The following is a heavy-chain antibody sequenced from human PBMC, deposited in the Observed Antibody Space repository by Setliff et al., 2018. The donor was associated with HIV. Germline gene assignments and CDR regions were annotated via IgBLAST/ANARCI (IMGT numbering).Heavy chain of an antibody. CDR2: IYTSGST. V-gene: IGHV4-61*09. D-gene: IGHD6-19*01. Sequence: SETLSLTCTVSGGSIGSGYYYWSWIRQPAGKGLEWIGHIYTSGSTNYNPSLKTRVSISIDTSKNQFSLKLTSVTAADSAVYYCARLRRSSGWSFDYWAQGTLVTVSS. CDR1: GGSIGSGYYY. J-gene: IGHJ4*02. CDR3: ARLRRSSGWSFDY.